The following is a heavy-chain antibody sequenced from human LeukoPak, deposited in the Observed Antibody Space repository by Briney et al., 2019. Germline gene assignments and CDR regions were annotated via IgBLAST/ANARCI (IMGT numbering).Heavy chain of an antibody. J-gene: IGHJ4*02. CDR1: GGSISSSSYY. Sequence: SETLSLTCTVSGGSISSSSYYWGWIRQPPGKGLEWIGSIYYSGSTYYNPSLKSRVTISVDTSKNQFSLKLSSVTAADTAVYYCARQIHVWGSYRYPDYWGQGTLVTVSS. CDR2: IYYSGST. V-gene: IGHV4-39*01. D-gene: IGHD3-16*02. CDR3: ARQIHVWGSYRYPDY.